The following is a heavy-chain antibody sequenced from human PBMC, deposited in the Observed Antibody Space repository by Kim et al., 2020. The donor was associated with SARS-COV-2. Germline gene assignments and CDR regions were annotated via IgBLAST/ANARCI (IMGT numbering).Heavy chain of an antibody. CDR3: ARGGYYGSGDFFDY. V-gene: IGHV4-34*01. CDR2: INHSGTT. D-gene: IGHD3-10*01. J-gene: IGHJ4*02. CDR1: GESFSGHF. Sequence: SETLSLTCAVSGESFSGHFWSWIRQSPGKGLEWIGQINHSGTTKYNPSFETRVTMSVDTTKRRFSLNLSSVTAADTAVFYCARGGYYGSGDFFDYWGQGTQVAV.